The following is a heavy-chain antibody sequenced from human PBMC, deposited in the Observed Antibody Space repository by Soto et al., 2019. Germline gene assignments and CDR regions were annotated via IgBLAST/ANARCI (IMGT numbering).Heavy chain of an antibody. CDR1: GFTFSSYG. CDR3: AREYYDFWSGYIDY. J-gene: IGHJ4*02. V-gene: IGHV3-33*01. CDR2: IWYDGSNK. D-gene: IGHD3-3*01. Sequence: GGSLRLSCAASGFTFSSYGMHWVRQAPGKGLEWVAAIWYDGSNKYYADSVKGRFTISRDNSKNTLYLQMNSLRAEDTAVYYCAREYYDFWSGYIDYWGQGTLVTVSS.